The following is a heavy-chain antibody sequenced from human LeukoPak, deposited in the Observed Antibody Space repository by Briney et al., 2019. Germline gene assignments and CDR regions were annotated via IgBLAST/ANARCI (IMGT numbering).Heavy chain of an antibody. CDR2: INRDGSST. V-gene: IGHV3-74*01. CDR1: GIIFSNYW. Sequence: GGSLRLSCAASGIIFSNYWMHWVRQAPGKGLVWVSRINRDGSSTSHADSVKGRFTISRDNAKNTLYLQMNSLRAEDTAVYYCARGGGYSYGSFDYWGQGTLVTVSS. CDR3: ARGGGYSYGSFDY. D-gene: IGHD5-18*01. J-gene: IGHJ4*02.